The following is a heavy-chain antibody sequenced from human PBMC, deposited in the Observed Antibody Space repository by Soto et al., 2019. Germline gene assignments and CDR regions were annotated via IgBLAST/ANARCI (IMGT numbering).Heavy chain of an antibody. V-gene: IGHV4-61*01. CDR2: IYYSGST. J-gene: IGHJ4*02. Sequence: SETLSLTCTVSGGSVSSGSYYWSWIRQPPGKGLEWIGYIYYSGSTNYNPSLKSRVTISVDTSKNQFSLKLSSVTAADTAVYYCARGNGGSSSSDYFDYWGQGTLVTVSS. CDR1: GGSVSSGSYY. D-gene: IGHD6-6*01. CDR3: ARGNGGSSSSDYFDY.